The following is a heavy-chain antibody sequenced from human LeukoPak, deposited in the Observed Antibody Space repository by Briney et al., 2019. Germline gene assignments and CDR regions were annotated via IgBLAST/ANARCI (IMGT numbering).Heavy chain of an antibody. CDR3: ARRSSSVAGDV. V-gene: IGHV4-61*02. J-gene: IGHJ6*04. D-gene: IGHD6-13*01. Sequence: SQTLSLTCTVSGGSISSGSYYWSWIRQPAGKGLEWIGRIYTSGSTNYNPSLKSRVTISVDTSKNQFSLKLSSVTAADTAVYYCARRSSSVAGDVWGKGTTVTVSS. CDR1: GGSISSGSYY. CDR2: IYTSGST.